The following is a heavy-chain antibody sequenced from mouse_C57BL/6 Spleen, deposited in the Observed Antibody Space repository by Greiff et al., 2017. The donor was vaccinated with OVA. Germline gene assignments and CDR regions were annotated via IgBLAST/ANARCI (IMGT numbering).Heavy chain of an antibody. D-gene: IGHD1-1*01. J-gene: IGHJ1*03. CDR3: TPDYYGSSYWYFDV. CDR2: IDPETGGT. Sequence: VQLQESGAELVRPGASVTLSCKASGYTFTDYEMHWVKQTPVHGLEWIGAIDPETGGTAYNQKFKGKAILTADKSSSTAYMVLRSLTSEDSAVYYCTPDYYGSSYWYFDVWGTGTTVTVSS. V-gene: IGHV1-15*01. CDR1: GYTFTDYE.